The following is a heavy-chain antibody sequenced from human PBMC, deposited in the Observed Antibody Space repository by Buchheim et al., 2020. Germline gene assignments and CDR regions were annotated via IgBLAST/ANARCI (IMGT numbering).Heavy chain of an antibody. D-gene: IGHD1-7*01. CDR1: GYTFTSYD. J-gene: IGHJ6*02. CDR2: ISAYNGNT. CDR3: AIPLGDWNYSDQYGMDV. Sequence: QVQLVQSGAEVKKPGASVKVSCKASGYTFTSYDINWVRQATGQGLEWMGWISAYNGNTNYAQKFQARVTMTTDTSTSTAYMELRSLRSDDTAVYYCAIPLGDWNYSDQYGMDVWGQGTT. V-gene: IGHV1-18*01.